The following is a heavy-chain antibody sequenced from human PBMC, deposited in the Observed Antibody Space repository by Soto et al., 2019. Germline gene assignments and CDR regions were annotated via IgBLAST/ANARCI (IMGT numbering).Heavy chain of an antibody. CDR3: VKTAVPGAGGLHYFDY. CDR2: VTYNGGVT. CDR1: GFTFTTYT. Sequence: PGGSLSLSCSASGFTFTTYTMHWVRQAPGKGLEYVSTVTYNGGVTYYADSVKGRFTISRDNSKSTLYLQLSSLRPDDTAVYDCVKTAVPGAGGLHYFDYWGQGTLVTVSS. D-gene: IGHD6-19*01. J-gene: IGHJ4*02. V-gene: IGHV3-64D*08.